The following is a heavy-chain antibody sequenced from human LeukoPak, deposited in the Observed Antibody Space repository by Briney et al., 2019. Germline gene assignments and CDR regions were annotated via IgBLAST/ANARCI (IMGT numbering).Heavy chain of an antibody. Sequence: GGSLRLSCEAAGLTFSSYSMNWVRQAPGKGLEGVSVIYSGGSTYYADSVKGRFTISRHNSKNTLYLQMNSLRAEDTAVYYCAGLRFGEDAFDIWGQGTMVTVSS. V-gene: IGHV3-53*04. CDR1: GLTFSSYS. CDR3: AGLRFGEDAFDI. CDR2: IYSGGST. J-gene: IGHJ3*02. D-gene: IGHD3-10*01.